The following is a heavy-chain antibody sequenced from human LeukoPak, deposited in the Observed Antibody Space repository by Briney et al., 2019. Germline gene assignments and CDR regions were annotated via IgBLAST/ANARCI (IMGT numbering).Heavy chain of an antibody. D-gene: IGHD3-9*01. CDR2: IYSGGST. CDR3: ARAHFDWLQNYYFDY. Sequence: GGSLRLSCAASRFTVSSNYMSWVRQAPGKGLEWVSVIYSGGSTYYADSVKGRFTISRDNSKNTLYLQMNSLRAEDTAVYYCARAHFDWLQNYYFDYWGQGTLVTVSS. CDR1: RFTVSSNY. J-gene: IGHJ4*02. V-gene: IGHV3-53*01.